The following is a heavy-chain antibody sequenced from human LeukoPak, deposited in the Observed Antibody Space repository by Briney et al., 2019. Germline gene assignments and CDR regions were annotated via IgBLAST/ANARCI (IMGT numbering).Heavy chain of an antibody. D-gene: IGHD6-13*01. CDR3: ARSSQADDY. J-gene: IGHJ4*02. Sequence: GGSLRLSCAASGFTFSSHWMHWVRQAPGKGLVWVARINPGGSSITYADSVKGRFTISRDNAKNTLYLQMDSLRAENTGVYYCARSSQADDYWGQGTLVTVSS. CDR1: GFTFSSHW. CDR2: INPGGSSI. V-gene: IGHV3-74*01.